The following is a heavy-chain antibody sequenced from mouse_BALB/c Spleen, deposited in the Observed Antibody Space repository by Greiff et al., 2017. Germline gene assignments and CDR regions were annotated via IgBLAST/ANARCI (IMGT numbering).Heavy chain of an antibody. V-gene: IGHV2-6-5*01. J-gene: IGHJ3*01. CDR2: IWGGGST. CDR3: AKHEDPRQLGRSWLAD. Sequence: VMLVESGPGLVAPSQSLSITCTVSGFSFTDYGVSWIRQPPGKGLEWLGVIWGGGSTYYNSALKSRLSISKDNSKSQVFLKMNSLQTDDTAMYYCAKHEDPRQLGRSWLADWGQGTLVTVSA. CDR1: GFSFTDYG. D-gene: IGHD3-2*01.